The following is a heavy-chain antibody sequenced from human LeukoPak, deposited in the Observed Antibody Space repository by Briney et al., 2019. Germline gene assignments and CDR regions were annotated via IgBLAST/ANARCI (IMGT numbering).Heavy chain of an antibody. Sequence: PSQTLSLTCTVSGGSISSGGYYWSWIRRHPGKGLEWIGYIYYSGSTYYNPSLKSRVTISVDTSKNQFSLKLSSVTAADTAVYYCARAGPIRYCSGGSCCSTFDCWGQGTLVTVCS. CDR1: GGSISSGGYY. D-gene: IGHD2-15*01. CDR3: ARAGPIRYCSGGSCCSTFDC. V-gene: IGHV4-31*03. J-gene: IGHJ4*02. CDR2: IYYSGST.